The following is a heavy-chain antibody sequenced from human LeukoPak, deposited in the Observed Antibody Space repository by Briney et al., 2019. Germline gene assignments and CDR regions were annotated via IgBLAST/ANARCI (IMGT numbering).Heavy chain of an antibody. V-gene: IGHV4-39*01. CDR3: AKSGGYGLIDY. CDR1: GASASGSPYY. CDR2: IYSSGST. Sequence: PSETLSLTCTVSGASASGSPYYWGWIRHPPGKGLEWIGSIYSSGSTYYNASLQSRVTISIETSKNQISLRLNSVTAADTAIYYCAKSGGYGLIDYWGQGTLVTVSS. D-gene: IGHD1-26*01. J-gene: IGHJ4*02.